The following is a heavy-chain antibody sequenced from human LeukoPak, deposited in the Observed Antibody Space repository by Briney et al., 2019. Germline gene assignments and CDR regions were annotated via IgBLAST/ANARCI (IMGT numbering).Heavy chain of an antibody. V-gene: IGHV1-69*05. CDR3: AAGDRFSYYYYMDV. CDR1: GGTFSSYA. CDR2: IIPIFGTA. Sequence: ASVKVSCKASGGTFSSYAISWVRQAPGQGLEWMGGIIPIFGTANYAQKFQGRVTITTDESTSTAYMELSSLRSEDTAVYYCAAGDRFSYYYYMDVWGKGTTVTVSS. D-gene: IGHD2-21*02. J-gene: IGHJ6*03.